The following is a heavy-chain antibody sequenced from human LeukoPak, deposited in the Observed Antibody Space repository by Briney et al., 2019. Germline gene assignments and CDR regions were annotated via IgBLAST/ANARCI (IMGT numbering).Heavy chain of an antibody. Sequence: GGSLRLSCAASGFTFSSYAMSWVRQAPGKGLEWVSAISGSGGSTYYADSVKGRFTISRDNSKNTLYLQMNSLRVEDTALYYCAKDRVSSGYYESLPDYWGQGTLVTVSS. CDR3: AKDRVSSGYYESLPDY. CDR1: GFTFSSYA. V-gene: IGHV3-23*01. J-gene: IGHJ4*02. D-gene: IGHD3-22*01. CDR2: ISGSGGST.